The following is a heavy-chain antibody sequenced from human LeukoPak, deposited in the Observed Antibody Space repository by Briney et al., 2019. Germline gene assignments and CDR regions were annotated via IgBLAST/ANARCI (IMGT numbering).Heavy chain of an antibody. J-gene: IGHJ4*02. V-gene: IGHV3-48*04. Sequence: GGSLRLSCAASGFTFSSYSMNWVRQAPGKGLEWVSYISSSSSTIYYADSVKGRFTISRDNAKNSLYLQMDSLRAEDTAVYYCARDLQRRDGSWALDYWGQGTLVTVSS. CDR2: ISSSSSTI. CDR1: GFTFSSYS. D-gene: IGHD5-24*01. CDR3: ARDLQRRDGSWALDY.